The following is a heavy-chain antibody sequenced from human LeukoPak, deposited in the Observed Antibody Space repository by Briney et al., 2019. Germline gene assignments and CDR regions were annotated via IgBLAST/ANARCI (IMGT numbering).Heavy chain of an antibody. V-gene: IGHV3-9*01. J-gene: IGHJ5*02. CDR1: GFIFENFG. Sequence: PGGSLRLSCSASGFIFENFGMHWVRQAPGQGLEWVSGINWNSGNIIYADSAKGRFTISRDNAKKSIYLQMNSLRIEDTALYYCVKGDWLDNWGQGTLVTVSS. CDR3: VKGDWLDN. CDR2: INWNSGNI. D-gene: IGHD1-26*01.